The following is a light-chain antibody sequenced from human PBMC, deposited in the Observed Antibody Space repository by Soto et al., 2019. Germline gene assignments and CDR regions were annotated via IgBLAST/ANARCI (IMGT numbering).Light chain of an antibody. J-gene: IGLJ2*01. CDR3: SSYTSSSRV. CDR2: DVS. V-gene: IGLV2-14*01. Sequence: QSALTQPASVSGSPGQSITISCTGTSSDVGGYNYVSWYQQHPGKAPKLMIYDVSNRPSGDSNRFSGSKSGNTASLTISGLQAEDEADYYCSSYTSSSRVFGGGTKVTVL. CDR1: SSDVGGYNY.